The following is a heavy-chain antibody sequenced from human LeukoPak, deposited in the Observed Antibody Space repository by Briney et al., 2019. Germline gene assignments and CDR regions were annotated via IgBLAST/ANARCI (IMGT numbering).Heavy chain of an antibody. CDR1: GFTFSDYW. Sequence: GGSLRLSCVVSGFTFSDYWMHWVRQIPGKGLEWLASINGDGSTTTYAPSVSGQLTISRDNTKNVLYLQMSRLRAEDTAVYYCARDPGGSMIRGAKIDCFDPWGQGTLVTVSS. CDR3: ARDPGGSMIRGAKIDCFDP. D-gene: IGHD3-10*01. CDR2: INGDGSTT. J-gene: IGHJ5*02. V-gene: IGHV3-74*03.